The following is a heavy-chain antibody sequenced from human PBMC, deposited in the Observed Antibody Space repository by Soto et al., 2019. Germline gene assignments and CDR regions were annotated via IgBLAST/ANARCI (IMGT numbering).Heavy chain of an antibody. CDR3: ARGRPYCYDSSGYYFDY. CDR2: INHSGST. V-gene: IGHV4-34*01. D-gene: IGHD3-22*01. J-gene: IGHJ4*02. Sequence: WETLSLTCAVYGGSFSGYYWSWIRQPPGKGLEWIGEINHSGSTNYNPSLKSRVTISVDTSKNQFSLKLSSVTAADTAVYYCARGRPYCYDSSGYYFDYWGQGTLVTVSS. CDR1: GGSFSGYY.